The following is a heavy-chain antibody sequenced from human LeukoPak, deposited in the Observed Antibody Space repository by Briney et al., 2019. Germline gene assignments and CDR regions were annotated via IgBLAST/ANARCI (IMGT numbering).Heavy chain of an antibody. CDR3: ASQISRVGAFDI. V-gene: IGHV3-23*01. J-gene: IGHJ3*02. D-gene: IGHD1-1*01. Sequence: GGSLRLSCAASGFTFSSYAMSWVRQAPGKGLEWVSAISGSGGSTYYADSVKGRFTISRDNSKNTLYLQMNSLRAEDTAVYYCASQISRVGAFDIWGQGTMVTVSS. CDR2: ISGSGGST. CDR1: GFTFSSYA.